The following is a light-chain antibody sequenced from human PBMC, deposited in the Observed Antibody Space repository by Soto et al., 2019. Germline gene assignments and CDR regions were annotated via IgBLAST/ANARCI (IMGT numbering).Light chain of an antibody. CDR1: QTIDTW. V-gene: IGKV1-5*03. CDR2: QAS. J-gene: IGKJ1*01. CDR3: QKYKISWA. Sequence: DIQMTQSPSMLSASVGDRVAITCRASQTIDTWLAWYQQKPGKAPRLLIFQASTLQTGVPSRFSGRGSGTEFTLTINNLQPEDFATYFCQKYKISWAFGQGTRVEVK.